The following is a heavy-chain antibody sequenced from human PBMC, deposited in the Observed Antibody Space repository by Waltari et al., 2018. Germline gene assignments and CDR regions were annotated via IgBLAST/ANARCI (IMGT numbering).Heavy chain of an antibody. Sequence: QLQLQESGPGLVKPSETLSLTCTVSGGSISSRSSYWGWIRQPPGKGLEWIGEINHSGSTNYNPSLKSRVTISVDTSKNQFSLKLSSVTAADTAVYYCARHRSVWGSYRYISSPFDAFDIWGQGTMVTVSS. V-gene: IGHV4-39*01. CDR2: INHSGST. D-gene: IGHD3-16*02. CDR1: GGSISSRSSY. CDR3: ARHRSVWGSYRYISSPFDAFDI. J-gene: IGHJ3*02.